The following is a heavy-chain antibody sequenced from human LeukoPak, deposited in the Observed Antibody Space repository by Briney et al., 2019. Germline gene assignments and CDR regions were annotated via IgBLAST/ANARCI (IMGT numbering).Heavy chain of an antibody. CDR1: GYTFTSYG. V-gene: IGHV1-18*01. CDR3: AGADSSGYGLPY. CDR2: ISAHNGNT. J-gene: IGHJ4*02. Sequence: VASVKVSCKASGYTFTSYGISWVRQAPGQGLEWMGWISAHNGNTNYAQKLQGRVTMTTDTSTSTAYMELRSLRSDDTTVYYCAGADSSGYGLPYWGQGTLVTVSS. D-gene: IGHD3-22*01.